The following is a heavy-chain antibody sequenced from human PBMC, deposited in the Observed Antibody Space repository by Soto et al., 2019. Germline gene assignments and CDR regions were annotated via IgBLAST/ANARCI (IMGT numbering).Heavy chain of an antibody. CDR1: GGTFSSYA. D-gene: IGHD3-22*01. Sequence: ASVKVSCKASGGTFSSYAISWVRQAPXQGLEWMGGIIPIFGTANYAQKFQGRVTITADESTSTAYMELSSLRSEDTAVYYCARRTYDSSGTNWFDPWGQGTLVTVSS. CDR2: IIPIFGTA. V-gene: IGHV1-69*13. J-gene: IGHJ5*02. CDR3: ARRTYDSSGTNWFDP.